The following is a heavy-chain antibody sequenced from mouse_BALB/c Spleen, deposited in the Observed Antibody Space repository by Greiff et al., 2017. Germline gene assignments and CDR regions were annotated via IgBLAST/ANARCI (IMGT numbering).Heavy chain of an antibody. CDR2: INPSTGYT. CDR3: ASGLDDCYLMGYYAMDY. V-gene: IGHV1-7*01. CDR1: GYTFTSYW. D-gene: IGHD2-3*01. Sequence: QVQLQQSGAELAKPGASVKMSCKASGYTFTSYWMHWVKQRPGQGLEWIGYINPSTGYTEYNQKFKDKATLTADKSSSTADMQLRSLTSEDSAVYYCASGLDDCYLMGYYAMDYWGQGTTVTVSS. J-gene: IGHJ4*01.